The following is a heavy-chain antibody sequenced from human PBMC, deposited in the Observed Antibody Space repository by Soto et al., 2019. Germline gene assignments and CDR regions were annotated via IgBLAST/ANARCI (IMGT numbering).Heavy chain of an antibody. CDR3: ARGGGYSYGHLDY. V-gene: IGHV3-74*01. Sequence: GGSLRLSCAASGFTFSSYWMHWVRQAPGKGLVWVSRINSDGRSTTYADSVKGRFTISRDNAKNTLYLQMNSLRAEDTAVHYCARGGGYSYGHLDYWGQGTLVTVSS. CDR2: INSDGRST. CDR1: GFTFSSYW. J-gene: IGHJ4*02. D-gene: IGHD5-18*01.